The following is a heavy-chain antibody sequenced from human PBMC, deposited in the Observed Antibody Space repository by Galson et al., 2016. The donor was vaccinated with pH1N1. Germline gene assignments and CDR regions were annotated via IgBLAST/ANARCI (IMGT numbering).Heavy chain of an antibody. CDR1: GGSISSNYFY. Sequence: ETLSLTCTVSGGSISSNYFYWGWIRQPPGKGLEWIGSIYYTGSTYYNPSLTSRVTISVDTSKDQFSLILRSVTAADTAVYYCARNTTDIQTFDFWGQGTLVTVST. V-gene: IGHV4-39*01. D-gene: IGHD5-18*01. J-gene: IGHJ4*02. CDR2: IYYTGST. CDR3: ARNTTDIQTFDF.